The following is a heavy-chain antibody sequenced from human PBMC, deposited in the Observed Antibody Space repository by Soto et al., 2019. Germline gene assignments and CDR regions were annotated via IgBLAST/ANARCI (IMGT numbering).Heavy chain of an antibody. J-gene: IGHJ4*02. CDR2: INHSGSS. V-gene: IGHV4-34*01. CDR1: GGSFSGYY. CDR3: ARSVPLWTPFEY. Sequence: SETLSLTCAVYGGSFSGYYWNWIRQPPGKGLEWIGEINHSGSSKSNPSLKSRVTISVDTSNKQFSLKLSSVTAADTAVYYCARSVPLWTPFEYWCQGTLVT. D-gene: IGHD1-1*01.